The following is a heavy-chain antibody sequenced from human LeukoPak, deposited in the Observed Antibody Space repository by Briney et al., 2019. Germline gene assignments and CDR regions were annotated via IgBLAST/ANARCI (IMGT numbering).Heavy chain of an antibody. CDR1: GFTFSSYW. CDR2: INSDGGST. CDR3: ARALGSGWVYFL. J-gene: IGHJ4*02. V-gene: IGHV3-74*01. Sequence: GGSLRLSCAASGFTFSSYWMHWVRQAPGKGLVWVSCINSDGGSTSYADSVKGRFTISRDNAKNTLYLQMNSLRVEDTAVYYCARALGSGWVYFLGGQGTLVTVSS. D-gene: IGHD3-10*01.